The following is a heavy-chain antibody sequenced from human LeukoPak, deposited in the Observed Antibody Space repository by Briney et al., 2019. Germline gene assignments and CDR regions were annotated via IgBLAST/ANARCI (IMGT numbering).Heavy chain of an antibody. CDR3: AMSNWFDP. V-gene: IGHV1-2*02. CDR1: GYTFTGYY. Sequence: GASVKVSCKASGYTFTGYYMHWVRQAPGQGLEWMGWINPNSGGTNYAQKFQGRVTMTRDTSTSTVYMELSSLRSEDTAVYYCAMSNWFDPWGQGTLVTVSS. CDR2: INPNSGGT. J-gene: IGHJ5*02.